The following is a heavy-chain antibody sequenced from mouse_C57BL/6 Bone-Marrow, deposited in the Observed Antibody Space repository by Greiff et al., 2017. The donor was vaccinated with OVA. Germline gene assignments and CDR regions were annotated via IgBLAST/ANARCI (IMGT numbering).Heavy chain of an antibody. V-gene: IGHV1-80*01. CDR2: IYPGDGDT. Sequence: VKLMESGAELVKPGASVKISCKASGYAFSSYWMNWVKQRPGKGLEWIGQIYPGDGDTNYNGKFKGKATLTADKSSSTAYMQLSSLTSEDSAVYFCASVLLRSPDWFAYWGQGTLVTVSA. CDR1: GYAFSSYW. D-gene: IGHD1-1*01. J-gene: IGHJ3*01. CDR3: ASVLLRSPDWFAY.